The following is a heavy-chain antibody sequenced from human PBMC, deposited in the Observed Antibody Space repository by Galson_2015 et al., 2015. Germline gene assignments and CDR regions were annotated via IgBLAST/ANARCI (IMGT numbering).Heavy chain of an antibody. Sequence: SVKVSCKASGGTFSIFAISWVRRAPGQRLEWMGGLLPIYGTPNYAQKFQGRVTITADESTSTAYMELSSLTSEDTAVFYCATSNADVYCSGGSCYLDSWGQGTLVTVSS. CDR2: LLPIYGTP. J-gene: IGHJ4*02. D-gene: IGHD2-15*01. V-gene: IGHV1-69*13. CDR3: ATSNADVYCSGGSCYLDS. CDR1: GGTFSIFA.